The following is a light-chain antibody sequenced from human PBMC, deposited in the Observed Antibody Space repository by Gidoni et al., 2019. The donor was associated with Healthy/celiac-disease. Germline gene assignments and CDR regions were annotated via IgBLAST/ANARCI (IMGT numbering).Light chain of an antibody. CDR2: RNN. J-gene: IGLJ2*01. Sequence: QPVLTQPTSAAGTPGQRVTIPCSGSSSNIGSNYVYWYQQLPGTAPKLLIYRNNQRPSGVPDRFSGSKSGTSASMAISGLRYEDEADYYCAAWDDSLSGRVVFGGGTKLTVL. V-gene: IGLV1-47*01. CDR3: AAWDDSLSGRVV. CDR1: SSNIGSNY.